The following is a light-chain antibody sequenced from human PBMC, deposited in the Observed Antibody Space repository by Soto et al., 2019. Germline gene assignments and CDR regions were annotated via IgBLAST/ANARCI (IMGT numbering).Light chain of an antibody. V-gene: IGLV2-14*01. J-gene: IGLJ1*01. Sequence: QSVLTQPASLSGFPGQSITISCTGTSSDVGGYNYVSWYQQHPGKAPKLMIYDVSNRPSGVSNRFSGSKSGNTASLTISGLQAEDEADYYCSSYTSSSTLYVFGTGTKVT. CDR1: SSDVGGYNY. CDR3: SSYTSSSTLYV. CDR2: DVS.